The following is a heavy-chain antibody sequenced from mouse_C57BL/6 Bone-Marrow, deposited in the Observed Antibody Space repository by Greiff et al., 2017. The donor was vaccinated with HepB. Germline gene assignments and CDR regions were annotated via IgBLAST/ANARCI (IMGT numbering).Heavy chain of an antibody. D-gene: IGHD1-1*01. Sequence: QVTLKESGPGILQSSQTLSLTCSFSGFSLSTSGMGVSWIRQPSGKGLEWLAHIYWDDDKRYNPSLKSRLTISKDTSRNQVFLKITSVDTADTATYYCARMITTVVATGYFDVWGTGTTVTVSS. CDR1: GFSLSTSGMG. V-gene: IGHV8-12*01. CDR3: ARMITTVVATGYFDV. J-gene: IGHJ1*03. CDR2: IYWDDDK.